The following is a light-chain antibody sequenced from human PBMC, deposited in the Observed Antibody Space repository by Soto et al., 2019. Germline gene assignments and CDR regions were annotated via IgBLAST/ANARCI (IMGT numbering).Light chain of an antibody. J-gene: IGLJ2*01. Sequence: QSALTQPASVSGFPGRSIPIPCTGTTGNIGAYHYVSWYQRHPGKAPNLMIYDVSNRPSGISDRFSGSKSGNTASLTISGLQVEDEGDYYCSSYTTSRTVVLGEGTKLTVL. CDR1: TGNIGAYHY. CDR2: DVS. V-gene: IGLV2-14*03. CDR3: SSYTTSRTVV.